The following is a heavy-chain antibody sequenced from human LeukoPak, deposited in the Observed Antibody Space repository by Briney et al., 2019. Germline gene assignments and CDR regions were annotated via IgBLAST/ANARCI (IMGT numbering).Heavy chain of an antibody. V-gene: IGHV3-23*01. CDR2: ITAISAST. CDR3: AKRDDYGANSRYYFEY. D-gene: IGHD4-23*01. Sequence: LPGGSLRLSCAASGLTLNIYAMRWVRQAPGMRREWVATITAISASTYYADSVTGRFTISRYNSKNTLYLQRNSLRAEDTAIYFCAKRDDYGANSRYYFEYWGQGTLVAVSS. CDR1: GLTLNIYA. J-gene: IGHJ4*02.